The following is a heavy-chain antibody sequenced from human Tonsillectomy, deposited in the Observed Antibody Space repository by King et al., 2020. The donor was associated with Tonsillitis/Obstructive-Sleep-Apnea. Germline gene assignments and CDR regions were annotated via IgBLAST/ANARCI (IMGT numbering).Heavy chain of an antibody. CDR3: VRHAGLVGGAKYMDV. D-gene: IGHD2-15*01. CDR1: GGSISSSSYY. J-gene: IGHJ6*03. CDR2: IYYSGST. V-gene: IGHV4-39*01. Sequence: QLQESGPGLVKPSETLSLTCTVSGGSISSSSYYWGWIRQSPGKGLEWIGTIYYSGSTYYNPSLKSRVIISVDTSKNQFSLKLSSVTAADTAVYSCVRHAGLVGGAKYMDVWGKGTTVTVSS.